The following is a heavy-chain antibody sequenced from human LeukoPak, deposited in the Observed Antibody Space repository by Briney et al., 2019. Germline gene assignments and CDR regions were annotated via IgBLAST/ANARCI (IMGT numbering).Heavy chain of an antibody. Sequence: GGSLRLSCAASGFTFDSNYLSWVRQAPGKGLEWVSAISGSGGSTYYADPVKGRFTISRDNSKNTLYLQMNSLRAEDTAVYYCAKVLPLGRSGWCFDYWGQGTLVTVSS. V-gene: IGHV3-23*01. CDR2: ISGSGGST. CDR3: AKVLPLGRSGWCFDY. CDR1: GFTFDSNY. D-gene: IGHD6-19*01. J-gene: IGHJ4*02.